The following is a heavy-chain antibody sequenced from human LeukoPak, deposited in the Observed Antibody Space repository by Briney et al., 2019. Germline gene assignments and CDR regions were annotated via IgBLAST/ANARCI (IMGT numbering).Heavy chain of an antibody. CDR1: GGTFSSYA. CDR3: ARDGSDYYDSSGYYPGAFDI. Sequence: SVKVSCKASGGTFSSYAISWVRQAPGQGLEWMGGIIPMFGTANYAQKFQGRVTITTDESTSTAYMELSSLRSEDTAVYYCARDGSDYYDSSGYYPGAFDIWGQGTMVTVSS. CDR2: IIPMFGTA. V-gene: IGHV1-69*05. J-gene: IGHJ3*02. D-gene: IGHD3-22*01.